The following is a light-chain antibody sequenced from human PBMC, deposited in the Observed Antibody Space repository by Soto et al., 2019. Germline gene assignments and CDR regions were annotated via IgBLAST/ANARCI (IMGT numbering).Light chain of an antibody. CDR1: SSNIGSNP. J-gene: IGLJ2*01. Sequence: QSVLTQPPSASGTPGQRVTISCSGRSSNIGSNPVNWYQQLPGTAPKLLIYTSNQRPSGVPDRISGSKSGTSASLAISGLQSEDEAEYFCAAWDDSLNGVVFGGGTKLTVL. CDR2: TSN. CDR3: AAWDDSLNGVV. V-gene: IGLV1-44*01.